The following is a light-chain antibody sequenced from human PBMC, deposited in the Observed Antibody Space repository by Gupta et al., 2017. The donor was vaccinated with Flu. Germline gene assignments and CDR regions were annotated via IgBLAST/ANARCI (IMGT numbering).Light chain of an antibody. CDR1: SSDIGAYNY. Sequence: TSSDIGAYNYVSWYQQHPGKAPQLMIYDVSNRPSGISNRFSGSKSGNTASLTISGLQAEDEADYYCCSYAWGDTRVFGGGTKLTVL. CDR2: DVS. V-gene: IGLV2-14*04. CDR3: CSYAWGDTRV. J-gene: IGLJ3*02.